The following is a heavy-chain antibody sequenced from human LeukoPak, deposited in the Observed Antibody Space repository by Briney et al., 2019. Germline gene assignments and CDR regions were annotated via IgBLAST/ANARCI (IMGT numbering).Heavy chain of an antibody. CDR3: ARDPYCSSTSCGDY. CDR2: ISRSSSYI. J-gene: IGHJ4*02. CDR1: GFTFSSYS. Sequence: PGGSLRLSCAASGFTFSSYSMNWVRQAPGKGLEWVSSISRSSSYIYYADSVKGRFTISRDNAKNSLYLQMNSLRAEDTAVYYCARDPYCSSTSCGDYWGQGTLVTVSS. D-gene: IGHD2-2*01. V-gene: IGHV3-21*01.